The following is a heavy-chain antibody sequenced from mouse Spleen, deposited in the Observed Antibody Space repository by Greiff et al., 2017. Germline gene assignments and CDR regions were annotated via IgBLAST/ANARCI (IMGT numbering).Heavy chain of an antibody. D-gene: IGHD2-13*01. J-gene: IGHJ3*01. Sequence: EVKLMESGGGLVQPGGSMKLSCVASGFTFSNYWMNWVRQSPEKGLEWVAQIRLKSDNYATHYAESVKGRFTISRDDSKSSVYLQMNNLRAEDTGIYYCTGSGDYLFAYWGQGTLVTVSA. CDR1: GFTFSNYW. CDR2: IRLKSDNYAT. V-gene: IGHV6-3*01. CDR3: TGSGDYLFAY.